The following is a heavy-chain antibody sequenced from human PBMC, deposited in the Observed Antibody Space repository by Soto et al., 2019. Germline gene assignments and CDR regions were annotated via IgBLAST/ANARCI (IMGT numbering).Heavy chain of an antibody. Sequence: ASVKVSCKASGYTFTSYGISWVRQAPGQGLEWMGWISAYNGNTNYAQKLQGRVTMTTGTSTSTAYMVLRSLRSDDTAVYYCARPRAGGYYYYGMGFWGQVTRVTVAS. V-gene: IGHV1-18*01. CDR2: ISAYNGNT. CDR3: ARPRAGGYYYYGMGF. CDR1: GYTFTSYG. J-gene: IGHJ6*02. D-gene: IGHD1-26*01.